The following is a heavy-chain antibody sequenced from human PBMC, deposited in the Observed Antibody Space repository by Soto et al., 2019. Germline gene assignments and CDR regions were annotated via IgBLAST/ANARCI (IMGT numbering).Heavy chain of an antibody. D-gene: IGHD1-20*01. J-gene: IGHJ4*02. V-gene: IGHV3-33*03. CDR1: GFSFSSYG. Sequence: QVQLVESGGGVVQPGGSLRLSCAASGFSFSSYGMHWVRQAPGKGLAWVAVIWNDSSNKLYPDSVRGRFTISRDISKSTLFLQMNSLRAEDTAVYYCATSNWNFFDYWGQGALVTVSS. CDR2: IWNDSSNK. CDR3: ATSNWNFFDY.